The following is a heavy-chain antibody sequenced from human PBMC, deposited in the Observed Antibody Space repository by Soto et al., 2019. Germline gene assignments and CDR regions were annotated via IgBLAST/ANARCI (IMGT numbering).Heavy chain of an antibody. CDR1: GGSISSYY. V-gene: IGHV4-59*01. D-gene: IGHD3-10*01. J-gene: IGHJ6*02. CDR3: ARVIITMVRGVIIFSYGMDV. Sequence: SETLSLTCTVAGGSISSYYWSWIRQPTGKGLEWIGYIYYSGSTNYNPSLKSRVTISVDTSKNQFSLKLSSVTAADTAVYYCARVIITMVRGVIIFSYGMDVWGQGTTVTVSS. CDR2: IYYSGST.